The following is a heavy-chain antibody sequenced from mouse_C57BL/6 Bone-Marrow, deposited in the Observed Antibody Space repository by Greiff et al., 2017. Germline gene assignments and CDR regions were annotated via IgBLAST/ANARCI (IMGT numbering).Heavy chain of an antibody. CDR3: TPYCYGSSYGY. J-gene: IGHJ2*01. Sequence: EVKLVESGAELVRPGASVKLSCTASGFNFKDDYMHWVKQRPEQGLEWIGWIDPENGDTEYASKFQGKATITADTSSNTAYLQLSSLTSEDTAVYDCTPYCYGSSYGYWGQGTTLTVSS. CDR1: GFNFKDDY. V-gene: IGHV14-4*01. CDR2: IDPENGDT. D-gene: IGHD1-1*01.